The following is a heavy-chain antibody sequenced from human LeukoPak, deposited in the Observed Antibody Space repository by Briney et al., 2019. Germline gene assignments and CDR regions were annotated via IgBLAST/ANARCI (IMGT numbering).Heavy chain of an antibody. J-gene: IGHJ4*02. CDR1: GFTFSSYA. CDR2: ISGSGGST. Sequence: GGSLRLSCAASGFTFSSYAMSWVRQAPGKGLEWVSAISGSGGSTYYADSVKGRFTISRDNSKNTLYLQMNGLRAEDTAVYYCAKTPQLSSAISTYYFDYWGQGTLVTVSS. V-gene: IGHV3-23*01. D-gene: IGHD5-18*01. CDR3: AKTPQLSSAISTYYFDY.